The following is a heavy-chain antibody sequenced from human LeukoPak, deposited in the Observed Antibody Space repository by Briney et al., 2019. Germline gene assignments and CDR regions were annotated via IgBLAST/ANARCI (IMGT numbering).Heavy chain of an antibody. J-gene: IGHJ4*02. CDR1: GGSISSGGYY. CDR2: IYYSGST. V-gene: IGHV4-31*03. D-gene: IGHD5-18*01. Sequence: SQTLSLTCTVSGGSISSGGYYWSWIRQHPGKGLEWIGYIYYSGSTNYNPSLKSRVTISVDTSKNQFSLKLSSMTAADTAVYYCARVGERGYSYGGLDYWGQGTLVTVSS. CDR3: ARVGERGYSYGGLDY.